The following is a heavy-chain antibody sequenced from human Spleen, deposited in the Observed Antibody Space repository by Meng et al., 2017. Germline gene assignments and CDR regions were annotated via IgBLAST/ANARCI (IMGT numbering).Heavy chain of an antibody. CDR1: GGSFSDYY. V-gene: IGHV4-34*01. Sequence: SETLSLTCVVSGGSFSDYYWSWIRQPPGKGLEWIGEINHSGSTNYSPSLESRATISVDTSQNNLSLKLSSVTAADPAVYYCARGPTTMAHDFDYWGQGTLVTVSS. J-gene: IGHJ4*02. CDR2: INHSGST. D-gene: IGHD4-23*01. CDR3: ARGPTTMAHDFDY.